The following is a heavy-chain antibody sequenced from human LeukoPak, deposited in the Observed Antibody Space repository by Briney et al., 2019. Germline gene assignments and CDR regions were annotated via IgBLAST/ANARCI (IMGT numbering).Heavy chain of an antibody. D-gene: IGHD3-16*01. CDR1: GYTFTGYF. V-gene: IGHV1-2*02. CDR2: INPNNGGT. J-gene: IGHJ4*02. CDR3: VRVDLGGGRDY. Sequence: ASVKVSCKASGYTFTGYFIHWVRQAPGQGLEWMGWINPNNGGTNYAQKFQGRVTMTRDTSISTAYMELSRLRSDDTAVYLCVRVDLGGGRDYWGQGTLVTVSS.